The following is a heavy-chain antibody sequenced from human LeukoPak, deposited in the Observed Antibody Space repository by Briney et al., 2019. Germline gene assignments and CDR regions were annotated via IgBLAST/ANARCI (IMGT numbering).Heavy chain of an antibody. D-gene: IGHD5-18*01. CDR1: GFTFSSYA. J-gene: IGHJ4*02. V-gene: IGHV3-23*01. Sequence: PGGSLRLSCAASGFTFSSYAMSWVRQAPGKGLEWVSAISGSGGSTYYADSVKGRFTISRDNSKNTLYLQMNSLRAEDTAVYYCAKDHRGYSYGKIDYWGQGTLVTVSS. CDR2: ISGSGGST. CDR3: AKDHRGYSYGKIDY.